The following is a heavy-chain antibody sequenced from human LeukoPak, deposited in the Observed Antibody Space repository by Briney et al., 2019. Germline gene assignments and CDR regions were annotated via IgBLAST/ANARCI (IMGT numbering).Heavy chain of an antibody. Sequence: GGSLRLSCAASGFTFSSYWMSWVRQAPGKGLEWVANMKQDGSDKYYVDSVKGRFTISRDSSKNTLYLQMSSLRDEDTAVYYCAKNNDYGGSYWYFDLWGRGTLVTVSS. CDR1: GFTFSSYW. CDR3: AKNNDYGGSYWYFDL. V-gene: IGHV3-7*01. J-gene: IGHJ2*01. CDR2: MKQDGSDK. D-gene: IGHD4-23*01.